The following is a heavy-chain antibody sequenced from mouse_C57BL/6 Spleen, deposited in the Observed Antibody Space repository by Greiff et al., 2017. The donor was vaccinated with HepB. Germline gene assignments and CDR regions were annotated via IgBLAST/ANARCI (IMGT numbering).Heavy chain of an antibody. Sequence: VKLQESGAELARPGASVKMSCKASGYTFTSYTMHWVKQRPGQGLEWIGYINPSSGYTKYNQKFKDKATLTADKSSSTAYMQLSSLTSEDSAVYYCARELTGAFDYWGQGTTLTVSS. CDR2: INPSSGYT. D-gene: IGHD4-1*01. J-gene: IGHJ2*01. V-gene: IGHV1-4*01. CDR3: ARELTGAFDY. CDR1: GYTFTSYT.